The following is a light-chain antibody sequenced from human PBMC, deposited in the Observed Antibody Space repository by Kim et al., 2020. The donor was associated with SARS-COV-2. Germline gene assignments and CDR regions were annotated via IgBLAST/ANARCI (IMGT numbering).Light chain of an antibody. J-gene: IGLJ3*02. Sequence: QSVTISCTGTSSDVGLYNFVSWYQHHPGKAPKLIIYEVTKRPSGVPDRFSGSKSGTSASLAISGLRSEDEADYYCAAWDDSVSGWVFGGGTQLTVL. CDR1: SSDVGLYNF. V-gene: IGLV2-8*01. CDR3: AAWDDSVSGWV. CDR2: EVT.